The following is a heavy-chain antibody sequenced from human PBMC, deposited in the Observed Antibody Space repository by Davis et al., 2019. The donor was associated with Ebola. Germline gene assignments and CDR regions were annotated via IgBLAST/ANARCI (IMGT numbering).Heavy chain of an antibody. CDR2: INPSGGST. CDR3: ARGGGSSSTYYYYGMDV. Sequence: ASVKVSCKASGYTFTSYYMNWVRHAPGQGLEWMGIINPSGGSTSYAQKFQGRVTMTRDTSTSTVYMEPSSLRSEDTAVYYCARGGGSSSTYYYYGMDVWGQGTTVTVSS. CDR1: GYTFTSYY. D-gene: IGHD6-6*01. V-gene: IGHV1-46*01. J-gene: IGHJ6*02.